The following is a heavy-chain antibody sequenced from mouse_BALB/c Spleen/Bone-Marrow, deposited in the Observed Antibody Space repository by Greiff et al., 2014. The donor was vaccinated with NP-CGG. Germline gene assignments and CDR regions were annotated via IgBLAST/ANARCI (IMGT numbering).Heavy chain of an antibody. CDR2: VNPNNGDI. CDR3: ARSTATGFAY. J-gene: IGHJ3*01. Sequence: VQLQQPGPVLMKPGASVKISCKASGYSFTGYYMYWVKQSHGKSLEWIGRVNPNNGDISYNQKFKGKAILTVDKSSSTAYMELRSLTSEDSAVYYCARSTATGFAYWGQGTLVTVSA. V-gene: IGHV1-26*01. CDR1: GYSFTGYY. D-gene: IGHD1-2*01.